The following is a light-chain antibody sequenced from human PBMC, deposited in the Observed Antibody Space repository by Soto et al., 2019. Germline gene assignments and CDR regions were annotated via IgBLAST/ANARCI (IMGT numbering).Light chain of an antibody. Sequence: QSVLTQPPSTSGTPGQKVTISCSGSRSNIGTNFVYWYQHLPGTAPKLLIYRNTKRPSGVPDRFSGSRSGTSASLAISGLRSEDEGHYYCAAWDDSLNAGLFGGGTKLTVL. CDR1: RSNIGTNF. J-gene: IGLJ3*02. CDR2: RNT. V-gene: IGLV1-47*01. CDR3: AAWDDSLNAGL.